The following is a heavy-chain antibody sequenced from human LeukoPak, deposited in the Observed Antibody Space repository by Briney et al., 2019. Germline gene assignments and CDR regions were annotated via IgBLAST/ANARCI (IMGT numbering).Heavy chain of an antibody. J-gene: IGHJ6*03. Sequence: ASVKVSCKASGYTFTSYYMHWVRQSPGQGLEWMGIINPSGGSTSYAQKLQGRVTMTRDMSTSTVYMELSSLRSEDTAVYYCARDRTGYYYYMDVWGKGTTVTVSS. D-gene: IGHD3/OR15-3a*01. V-gene: IGHV1-46*01. CDR2: INPSGGST. CDR1: GYTFTSYY. CDR3: ARDRTGYYYYMDV.